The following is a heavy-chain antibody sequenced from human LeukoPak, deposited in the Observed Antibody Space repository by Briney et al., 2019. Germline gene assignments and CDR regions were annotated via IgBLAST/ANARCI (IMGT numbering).Heavy chain of an antibody. CDR3: ARESPRIAAAAGRWFDP. CDR1: GFTFSSYS. V-gene: IGHV3-21*01. CDR2: ISSSSSYI. Sequence: GGSLRLSCAASGFTFSSYSMSWVRQAPGKGLEWVSSISSSSSYIYYADSVKGRFTISRDNAKNSLYLQMNSLRAEDTAVYYCARESPRIAAAAGRWFDPWGQGTLVTVSS. D-gene: IGHD6-13*01. J-gene: IGHJ5*02.